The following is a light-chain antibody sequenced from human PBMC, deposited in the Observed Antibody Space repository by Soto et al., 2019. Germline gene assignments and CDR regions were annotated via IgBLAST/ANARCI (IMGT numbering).Light chain of an antibody. CDR1: QSISSW. Sequence: DIQMTQSPSTLSASVGDRVTITCRASQSISSWLACYQQNPGKAPKHQIYKASNLENGVPSRFSGSASGTDFTLTISSLKPDDFATYYCQQYNRYCTFGQGTKVEIK. J-gene: IGKJ1*01. V-gene: IGKV1-5*03. CDR3: QQYNRYCT. CDR2: KAS.